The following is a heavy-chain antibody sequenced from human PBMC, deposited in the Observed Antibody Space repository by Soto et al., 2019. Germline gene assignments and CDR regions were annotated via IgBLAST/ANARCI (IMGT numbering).Heavy chain of an antibody. CDR3: AKHQPPEFDH. D-gene: IGHD2-2*01. CDR2: ISDSEST. V-gene: IGHV4-30-4*08. J-gene: IGHJ5*02. Sequence: SETLSLTCSVSGASIGSGYEYWTWIRQAPGKGLEWIGYISDSESTFYNPSLSSRPTIALDTSKTHFSLKFNSVTAAETAVYYCAKHQPPEFDHWGQGTPVTVSS. CDR1: GASIGSGYEY.